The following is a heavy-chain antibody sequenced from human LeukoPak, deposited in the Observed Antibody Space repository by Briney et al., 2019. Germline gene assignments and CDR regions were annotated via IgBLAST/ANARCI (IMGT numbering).Heavy chain of an antibody. CDR2: IYPDDSDT. Sequence: GESLKISCKGSGYIFTSYWIAWVRPMPGKGLEWMGIIYPDDSDTRYSPSFQGQVTITADKSISTAYLQWSSLKASDNAMYYCARQRRSSGWPNDYWGQGTLVTVSS. V-gene: IGHV5-51*01. D-gene: IGHD6-19*01. CDR1: GYIFTSYW. CDR3: ARQRRSSGWPNDY. J-gene: IGHJ4*02.